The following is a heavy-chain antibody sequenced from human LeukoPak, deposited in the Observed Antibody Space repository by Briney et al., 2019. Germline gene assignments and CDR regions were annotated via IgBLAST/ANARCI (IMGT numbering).Heavy chain of an antibody. J-gene: IGHJ3*02. CDR2: IYYTGNT. V-gene: IGHV4-31*03. Sequence: SETLSLTCTVARGSISSGAYWWTWIRQDPVKGLEWIGYIYYTGNTYYNPSLRSRVHISVDTSKNQFSLNLSSVTAADTAVYYCARARYVNSFYAFDIWGQGTLVTVSS. CDR1: RGSISSGAYW. CDR3: ARARYVNSFYAFDI. D-gene: IGHD3-9*01.